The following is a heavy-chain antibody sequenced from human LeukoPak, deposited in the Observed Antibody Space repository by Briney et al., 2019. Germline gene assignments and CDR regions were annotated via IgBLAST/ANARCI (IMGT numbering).Heavy chain of an antibody. CDR3: ARRGTSITIFGVALNWFDP. CDR2: IWYDGSNK. J-gene: IGHJ5*02. V-gene: IGHV3-33*01. CDR1: GFTFSSYG. Sequence: PGGSLRLPCAASGFTFSSYGMHWVRQAPGKGLEWVAVIWYDGSNKYYADSVKGRFTISRDNSKNTLYLQMNSLRAEDTAVYYCARRGTSITIFGVALNWFDPWGQGTLVTVSS. D-gene: IGHD3-3*01.